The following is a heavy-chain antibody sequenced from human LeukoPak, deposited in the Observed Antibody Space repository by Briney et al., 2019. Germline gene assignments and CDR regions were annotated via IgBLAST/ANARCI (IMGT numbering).Heavy chain of an antibody. CDR1: GYIFSDHY. CDR2: INPKSGGT. D-gene: IGHD1-26*01. V-gene: IGHV1-2*02. CDR3: ATRPPPVGAAPFDF. Sequence: ASVKVSCKVSGYIFSDHYMYWVRQAPGQGLEWMGWINPKSGGTNYAQKFRGRVTLTRDTSINTAYMELTRLTSDDTAVFYCATRPPPVGAAPFDFWGQGTLVTVSS. J-gene: IGHJ4*02.